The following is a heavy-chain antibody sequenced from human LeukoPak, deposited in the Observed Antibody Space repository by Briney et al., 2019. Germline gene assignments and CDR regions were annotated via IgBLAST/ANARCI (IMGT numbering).Heavy chain of an antibody. Sequence: SGGSLRLSCAASGFTFSSYSMNWVRQAPGKGLEWVSSISSSSTYIYYADSVKGRFTISRDNAKNSLYLQMNSLRAEDTAVYYCAKCYYDSSGRPGFSFDYWGQGTLVTVSS. CDR2: ISSSSTYI. D-gene: IGHD3-22*01. J-gene: IGHJ4*02. V-gene: IGHV3-21*01. CDR1: GFTFSSYS. CDR3: AKCYYDSSGRPGFSFDY.